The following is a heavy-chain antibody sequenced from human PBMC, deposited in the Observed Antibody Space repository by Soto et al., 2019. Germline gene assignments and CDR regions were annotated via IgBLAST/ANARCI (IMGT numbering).Heavy chain of an antibody. CDR3: ARVQLVHKVSEY. Sequence: SETLSLTCTVSGDSISTYYWSWIRQPPGKGLQWIGYIFYSVGTAYNPSLESRVTISLDMSKKQFSLKLNSMTAADTAVYYCARVQLVHKVSEYWGKGNKVIVSS. CDR1: GDSISTYY. J-gene: IGHJ4*02. CDR2: IFYSVGT. V-gene: IGHV4-59*01. D-gene: IGHD1-1*01.